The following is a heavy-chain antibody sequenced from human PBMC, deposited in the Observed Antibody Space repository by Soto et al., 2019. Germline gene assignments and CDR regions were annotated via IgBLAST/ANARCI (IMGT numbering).Heavy chain of an antibody. CDR1: GGSISSSSYY. J-gene: IGHJ6*02. V-gene: IGHV4-39*02. CDR2: IYYSGST. CDR3: ARDLSMVRGVIYYYYGMDV. D-gene: IGHD3-10*01. Sequence: SETLSLTCTVSGGSISSSSYYWGWIRQPPGKGLEWIGSIYYSGSTYYNPSLKSRVTISVDTSKNQFSLKLSSVTAADTAVYYCARDLSMVRGVIYYYYGMDVWGQGTTVTVSS.